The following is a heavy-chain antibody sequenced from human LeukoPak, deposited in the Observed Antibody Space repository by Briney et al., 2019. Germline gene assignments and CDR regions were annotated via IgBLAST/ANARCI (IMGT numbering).Heavy chain of an antibody. CDR2: IFGNGVKT. CDR1: GFTFSGHS. V-gene: IGHV3-23*01. Sequence: GGSLRLSCAASGFTFSGHSMTWVRQTPGKELEWVSVIFGNGVKTYYADSLKGRFAISGDNSKSTLYLQMNSLRADDTAVYYCARVGDWSNYFGMDAWGQGTTVSVSS. D-gene: IGHD3-16*01. J-gene: IGHJ6*02. CDR3: ARVGDWSNYFGMDA.